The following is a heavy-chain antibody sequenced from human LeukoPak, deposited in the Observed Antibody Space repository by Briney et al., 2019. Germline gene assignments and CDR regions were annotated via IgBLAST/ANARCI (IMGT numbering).Heavy chain of an antibody. CDR3: ARGRVGYYYYYMDV. CDR1: GGSFSGYY. J-gene: IGHJ6*03. Sequence: SETLSLTCAVYGGSFSGYYWSWVRRPPGKGLEWIGEINHSGSTNYNPSLKRRVTISVDTSKNQFSLKLSSVTAADTAVYYCARGRVGYYYYYMDVWGKGTTVTVSS. CDR2: INHSGST. V-gene: IGHV4-34*01.